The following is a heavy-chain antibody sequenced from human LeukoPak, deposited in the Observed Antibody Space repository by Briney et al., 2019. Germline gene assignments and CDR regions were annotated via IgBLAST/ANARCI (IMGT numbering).Heavy chain of an antibody. CDR1: GFTFTSYV. Sequence: GRSLRLSCAASGFTFTSYVMTWVRQAPGKGLEWVSSISGDGGSTYYADSVKGRFTISRDNSKNTLYLQMNSLRAEDTALYYCAKKTSYCVDCFPYYFDYWGQGTLVTVSS. V-gene: IGHV3-23*01. J-gene: IGHJ4*02. CDR3: AKKTSYCVDCFPYYFDY. D-gene: IGHD2-21*02. CDR2: ISGDGGST.